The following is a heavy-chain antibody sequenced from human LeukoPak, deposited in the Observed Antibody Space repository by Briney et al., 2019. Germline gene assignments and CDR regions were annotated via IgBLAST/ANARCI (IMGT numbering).Heavy chain of an antibody. D-gene: IGHD7-27*01. V-gene: IGHV3-11*04. Sequence: PGGSLRLSCAASGFSFSDYYMGWIRQAPGKGLEWVSYITTSGNTIYSSDSLKGRLTISRDNARDSLYLHMNSLRAEDTALYYCARIITQTGDFHMDVWGKGTTVTVSS. CDR3: ARIITQTGDFHMDV. CDR1: GFSFSDYY. J-gene: IGHJ6*03. CDR2: ITTSGNTI.